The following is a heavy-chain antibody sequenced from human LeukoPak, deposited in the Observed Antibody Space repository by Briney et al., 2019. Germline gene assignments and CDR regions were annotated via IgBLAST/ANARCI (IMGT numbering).Heavy chain of an antibody. CDR1: GGSISSGGYY. CDR2: IYYSEST. CDR3: ARRIGSSYLKVYYYYGMDV. V-gene: IGHV4-31*03. J-gene: IGHJ6*02. D-gene: IGHD6-13*01. Sequence: SETLSLTCTVSGGSISSGGYYWSWIRQHPGKGLEWIGYIYYSESTYYNPSLKSRATISVDTSKNQFSLKLSSVTAADTAVYYCARRIGSSYLKVYYYYGMDVWGQGTTVTVSS.